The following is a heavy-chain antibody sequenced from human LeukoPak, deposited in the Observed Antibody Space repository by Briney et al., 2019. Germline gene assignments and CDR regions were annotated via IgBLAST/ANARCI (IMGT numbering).Heavy chain of an antibody. V-gene: IGHV3-23*01. Sequence: GGSLRLSCAASGFTFSSYAMSWVRQAPGKGLEWVSAISGSGDSTYYADSVKGRFSISRDNSKNTLYLQLNSLRVDDTAVYYCAKHTYSSGWPQVPSGCWGQGTLVTVSS. J-gene: IGHJ4*02. CDR3: AKHTYSSGWPQVPSGC. CDR1: GFTFSSYA. CDR2: ISGSGDST. D-gene: IGHD6-19*01.